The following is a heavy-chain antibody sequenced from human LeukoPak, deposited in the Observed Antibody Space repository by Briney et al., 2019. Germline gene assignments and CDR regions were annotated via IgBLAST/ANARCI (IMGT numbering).Heavy chain of an antibody. Sequence: PGGSLRLSCAASGFTFRNNWMSWVRQAPGKGLEWVANIKQDGSDKNYVDSVKGRFTISRDNAKNSLSLQMNSLRAEDTAVYYCARETPDSSGWDWGQGTLVTVSS. CDR2: IKQDGSDK. V-gene: IGHV3-7*01. D-gene: IGHD6-19*01. CDR3: ARETPDSSGWD. J-gene: IGHJ4*02. CDR1: GFTFRNNW.